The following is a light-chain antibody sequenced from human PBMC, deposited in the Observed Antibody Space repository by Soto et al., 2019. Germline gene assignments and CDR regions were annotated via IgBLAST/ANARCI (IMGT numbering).Light chain of an antibody. J-gene: IGKJ5*01. CDR2: DST. CDR1: QSIHTS. CDR3: QQRNVWPPIT. V-gene: IGKV3-11*01. Sequence: ETVLTQSAATLSLSPGEGATLSCRASQSIHTSLAWYQQKSGKPPRLVIYDSTLRANGVPDRFGGSRSGTEFTLTINSLEPEDFAVYYCQQRNVWPPITFGQGTRLEIK.